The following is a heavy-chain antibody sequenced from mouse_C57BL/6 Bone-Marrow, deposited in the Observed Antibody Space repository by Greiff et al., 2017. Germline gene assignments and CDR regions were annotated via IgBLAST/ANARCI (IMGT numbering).Heavy chain of an antibody. CDR1: GYTFTGYW. CDR3: AKTTVVVDY. V-gene: IGHV1-9*01. Sequence: QVQLKAPGAELMKPGASVKLSCKATGYTFTGYWIEWVKQRPGHGLEWIGTILPGSGSTNYNEKVKGKATFTADTSSNTAYMQLSSLTPEYSAIYYCAKTTVVVDYWGQGTTLTVSS. CDR2: ILPGSGST. D-gene: IGHD1-1*01. J-gene: IGHJ2*01.